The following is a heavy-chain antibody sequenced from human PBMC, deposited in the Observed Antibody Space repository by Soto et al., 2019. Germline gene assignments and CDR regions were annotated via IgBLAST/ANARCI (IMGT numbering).Heavy chain of an antibody. D-gene: IGHD3-22*01. J-gene: IGHJ5*02. CDR1: GYTFTRYG. V-gene: IGHV1-18*01. CDR3: ARGALYDSSGYYLNWFDP. CDR2: ISAYNGNT. Sequence: ASVKVSCKASGYTFTRYGISWVRQAPGQGLEWMGWISAYNGNTNYAQKLQGRVTMTTDTSTSTACMELRSLRSDDTAVYYCARGALYDSSGYYLNWFDPWGQGTLVTVSS.